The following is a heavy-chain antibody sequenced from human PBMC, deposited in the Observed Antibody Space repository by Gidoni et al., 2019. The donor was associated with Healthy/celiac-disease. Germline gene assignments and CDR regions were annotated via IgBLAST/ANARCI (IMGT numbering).Heavy chain of an antibody. CDR2: IDWDDDK. V-gene: IGHV2-70*01. Sequence: QVTLRESGPALVKPTQTLTLTCTFSGFSLSTSGMCVSWIRQPPGKALEWLALIDWDDDKYYSTSLKTRLTISKDTSKNQVVLTMTNMDPVDTATYYCARIRSSSWLKSYYFDYWGQGTLVTVSS. CDR3: ARIRSSSWLKSYYFDY. D-gene: IGHD6-13*01. CDR1: GFSLSTSGMC. J-gene: IGHJ4*02.